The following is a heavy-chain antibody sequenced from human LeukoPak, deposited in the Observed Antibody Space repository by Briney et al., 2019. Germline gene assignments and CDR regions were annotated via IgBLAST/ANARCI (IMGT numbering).Heavy chain of an antibody. D-gene: IGHD6-19*01. CDR2: ISWYGGTT. V-gene: IGHV3-43D*03. CDR3: AKALAVAAYDDACDI. J-gene: IGHJ3*02. CDR1: GFTFSSYW. Sequence: GGSLRLSCAASGFTFSSYWMHWVRQAPGKGVEWVSFISWYGGTTYYADSVKGRFTISRDNSKNSLYLQMNSLRAQDTALYYCAKALAVAAYDDACDIWGQGTMVFVS.